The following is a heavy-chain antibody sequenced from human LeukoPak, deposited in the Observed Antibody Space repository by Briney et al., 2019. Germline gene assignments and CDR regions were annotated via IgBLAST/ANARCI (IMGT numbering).Heavy chain of an antibody. CDR3: ARERREVAVAGKGGFDY. J-gene: IGHJ4*02. Sequence: GGSLRLSCAASGFTFSSYAMHWVRQAPGKGLEWVAAISYDGSNKYYADSVKGRFTISRDNSKNTLYLQMNSLRAEDTAVYYCARERREVAVAGKGGFDYWGQGTLVIVSS. V-gene: IGHV3-30-3*01. CDR1: GFTFSSYA. CDR2: ISYDGSNK. D-gene: IGHD6-19*01.